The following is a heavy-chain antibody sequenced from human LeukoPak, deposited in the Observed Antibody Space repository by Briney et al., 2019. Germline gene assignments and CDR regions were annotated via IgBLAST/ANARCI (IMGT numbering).Heavy chain of an antibody. Sequence: GGSLRLSCAASGFTFSSYAMSWVRHAPGKGLEWVSAISGSGGSTYYADSVKGRFTISRDNSTNTLYLQMNSLRAEDTAVYYCAKVAPYDYTWGTNPGGDAFDIWGQGTMVTVSS. CDR2: ISGSGGST. J-gene: IGHJ3*02. D-gene: IGHD3-16*01. V-gene: IGHV3-23*01. CDR1: GFTFSSYA. CDR3: AKVAPYDYTWGTNPGGDAFDI.